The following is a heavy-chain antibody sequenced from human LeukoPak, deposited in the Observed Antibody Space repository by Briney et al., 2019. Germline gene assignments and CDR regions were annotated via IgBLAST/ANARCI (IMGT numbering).Heavy chain of an antibody. CDR1: GGSISSYY. D-gene: IGHD4-23*01. V-gene: IGHV4-59*01. Sequence: SGTLSLTCTVSGGSISSYYWSWIRQPPGKGLEWIGYIYYSGSTNYNPSLKSRVTISVDTSKNQFSLKLSSVTAADTAVYYCARDRRYGGNLWFDPWGQGTLVTVSS. CDR2: IYYSGST. CDR3: ARDRRYGGNLWFDP. J-gene: IGHJ5*02.